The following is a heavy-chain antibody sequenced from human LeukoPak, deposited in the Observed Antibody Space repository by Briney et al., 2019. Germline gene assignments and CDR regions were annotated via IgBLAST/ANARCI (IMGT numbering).Heavy chain of an antibody. V-gene: IGHV1-2*02. J-gene: IGHJ4*02. Sequence: ASVKVSCKAYGCTFTGQYMHWVRQAPGQGLEWMGWINPNTGDTNYAQKFQGRVTMTRDTAISTAYLELSRLASDDTAVYSCARCLRYISSPLFDYWGQGTRVTVSS. D-gene: IGHD5-12*01. CDR1: GCTFTGQY. CDR2: INPNTGDT. CDR3: ARCLRYISSPLFDY.